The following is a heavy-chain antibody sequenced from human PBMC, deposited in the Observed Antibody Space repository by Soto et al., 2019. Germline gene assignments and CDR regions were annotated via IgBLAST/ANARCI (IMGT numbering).Heavy chain of an antibody. J-gene: IGHJ4*02. CDR3: ARQIYDSDTGPNFQYYFDS. D-gene: IGHD3-22*01. V-gene: IGHV5-10-1*01. CDR1: VYTFAGYW. Sequence: PGESLKISCKGSVYTFAGYWITWVRQKPGKGLEWMGRIDPSDSQTSYSPSFRGHVTISVTKSITTVFLQWSSLRASDTAMYYCARQIYDSDTGPNFQYYFDSWGQGTPVTVSS. CDR2: IDPSDSQT.